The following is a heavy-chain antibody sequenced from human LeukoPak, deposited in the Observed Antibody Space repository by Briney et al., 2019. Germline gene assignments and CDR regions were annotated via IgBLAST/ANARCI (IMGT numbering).Heavy chain of an antibody. CDR1: GFTLNDHY. V-gene: IGHV3-72*01. Sequence: GGSLRLSCEVSGFTLNDHYIDWVRQAPGKGLGLLARSRNKANSYTTGYAASVKGRFTISRDDSTNSVFLQMNSLKTEDTAFYYCTRVGLGTTKDFDQWGQGTLVTVSS. J-gene: IGHJ4*02. D-gene: IGHD1-26*01. CDR3: TRVGLGTTKDFDQ. CDR2: SRNKANSYTT.